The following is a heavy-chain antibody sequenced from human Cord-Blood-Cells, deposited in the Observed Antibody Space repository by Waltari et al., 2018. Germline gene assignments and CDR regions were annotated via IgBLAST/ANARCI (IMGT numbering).Heavy chain of an antibody. CDR2: SYSGGST. CDR1: GFPVSSYS. CDR3: ARATIFAGPYYFDY. J-gene: IGHJ4*02. Sequence: EVQLVESGGGLIQPGWSLSLSCAASGFPVSSYSMSCVCSAPGKGLEWVSVSYSGGSTYYADSVKGRFTISRDNSKNTLYLQMNSLRAEDTAVYYCARATIFAGPYYFDYWGQGTLVTVSS. V-gene: IGHV3-53*01. D-gene: IGHD3-3*01.